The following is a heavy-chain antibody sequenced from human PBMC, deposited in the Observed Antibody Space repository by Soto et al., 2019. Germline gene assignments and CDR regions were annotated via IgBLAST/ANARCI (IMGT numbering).Heavy chain of an antibody. CDR1: GFTFSNFA. Sequence: EVQLLESGGGLVQPGGSLRLSCAASGFTFSNFAMNWVRQAPGKGLEWVSAISGSGGSTYYADSVKGRFTISRGNSKNTLYLQMNSLRAEDTAVYYCAKDPVVGTRRAFDIWGQGTMVTVSS. J-gene: IGHJ3*02. CDR2: ISGSGGST. D-gene: IGHD1-26*01. V-gene: IGHV3-23*01. CDR3: AKDPVVGTRRAFDI.